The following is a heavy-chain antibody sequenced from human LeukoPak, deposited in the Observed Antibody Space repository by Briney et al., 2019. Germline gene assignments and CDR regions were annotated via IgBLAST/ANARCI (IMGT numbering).Heavy chain of an antibody. CDR2: INPNSGGT. V-gene: IGHV1-2*02. J-gene: IGHJ5*02. D-gene: IGHD2-21*01. Sequence: GASVKVSCKTSGYSFTDYYMHWVRQAPGQGLEWMGWINPNSGGTSSARKFQGRVTMTRDTSITTVYMEVRGLTSDDTAVYYCARADRLHGGPYLIGPWGQGTLVTVSS. CDR1: GYSFTDYY. CDR3: ARADRLHGGPYLIGP.